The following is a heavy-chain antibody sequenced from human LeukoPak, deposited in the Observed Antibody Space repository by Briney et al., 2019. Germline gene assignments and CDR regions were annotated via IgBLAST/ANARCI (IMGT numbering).Heavy chain of an antibody. Sequence: PGGSLRLSCAASGFTFDDYTMHWVRHAPGKGLEWVSLISWDGGSTYYADSVKGRFTISRDNSKNSLYLQMNSLRTEDTALYYCAKDYRQQLVDWGQGTLVTVSS. V-gene: IGHV3-43*01. CDR1: GFTFDDYT. CDR3: AKDYRQQLVD. J-gene: IGHJ4*02. CDR2: ISWDGGST. D-gene: IGHD6-13*01.